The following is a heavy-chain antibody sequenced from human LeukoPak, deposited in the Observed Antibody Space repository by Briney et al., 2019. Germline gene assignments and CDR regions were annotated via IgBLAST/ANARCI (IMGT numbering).Heavy chain of an antibody. J-gene: IGHJ4*02. CDR2: IICTSASL. Sequence: XLXXAXSGFTXXDYDMEWVRHAPGKGLLCVSVIICTSASLCYSHSVSGLFTISRDNATNSLSLLLNSLRPESTALYYCAKAITYCFDYWGQATLVSVSS. CDR3: AKAITYCFDY. D-gene: IGHD2-15*01. CDR1: GFTXXDYD. V-gene: IGHV3-9*01.